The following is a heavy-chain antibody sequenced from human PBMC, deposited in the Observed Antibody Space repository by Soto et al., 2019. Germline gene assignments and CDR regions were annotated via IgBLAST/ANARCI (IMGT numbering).Heavy chain of an antibody. D-gene: IGHD3-10*01. V-gene: IGHV3-30*18. Sequence: QVQLVESVGGLVQPGGSLRLTCVASGFTFGSHGMHWVRQAPGKGLEWVAVIAYDETNEHYVDSMKGRFTISRDNSKSILYLQINRLRPEDTAVYKCAKDLRTTISEYGMDVWGQGTTVTVSS. CDR1: GFTFGSHG. CDR2: IAYDETNE. J-gene: IGHJ6*02. CDR3: AKDLRTTISEYGMDV.